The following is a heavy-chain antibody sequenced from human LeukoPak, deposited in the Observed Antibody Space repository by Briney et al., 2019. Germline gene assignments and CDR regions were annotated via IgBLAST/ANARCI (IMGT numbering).Heavy chain of an antibody. V-gene: IGHV3-30*18. Sequence: GGSLRLSCAASGFTFSSYGMHWVRQAPGKGLEWVAVISYDGSNKYYADSVKGRFTISRDNSKNTLYLQMNSLRAEDTAVYYCAKDLTGGGEFDPWGQGTLVTVSS. CDR1: GFTFSSYG. J-gene: IGHJ5*02. CDR3: AKDLTGGGEFDP. D-gene: IGHD3-16*01. CDR2: ISYDGSNK.